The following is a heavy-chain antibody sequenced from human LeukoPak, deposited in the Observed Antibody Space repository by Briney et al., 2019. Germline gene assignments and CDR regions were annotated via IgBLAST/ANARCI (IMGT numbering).Heavy chain of an antibody. J-gene: IGHJ4*02. CDR3: ASPDSSGYFPPDY. D-gene: IGHD3-22*01. V-gene: IGHV3-21*01. CDR2: ISSSSSYI. Sequence: GGSLRLSCAASGSTFSSYSMNWVRQAPGKGLEWVSSISSSSSYIYYADSVKGRFTISRDNAKNSLYLQMNSLRAEDTAVYYCASPDSSGYFPPDYWGQGTLVTVSS. CDR1: GSTFSSYS.